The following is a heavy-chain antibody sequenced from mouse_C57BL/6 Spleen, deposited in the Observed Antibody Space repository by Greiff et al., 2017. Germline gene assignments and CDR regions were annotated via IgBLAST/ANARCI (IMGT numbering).Heavy chain of an antibody. J-gene: IGHJ2*01. CDR3: AREGVRGYFDY. CDR1: GYSITSGYY. V-gene: IGHV3-6*01. Sequence: EVQLVESGPGLVKPSQSLSLTCSVTGYSITSGYYWNWIRQFPGNKLEWMGYISYDGSNNYNPSLKNRISITRDTSKNQFFLKLNSGTTEDTATYYCAREGVRGYFDYWGQGTTLTVSS. CDR2: ISYDGSN. D-gene: IGHD2-14*01.